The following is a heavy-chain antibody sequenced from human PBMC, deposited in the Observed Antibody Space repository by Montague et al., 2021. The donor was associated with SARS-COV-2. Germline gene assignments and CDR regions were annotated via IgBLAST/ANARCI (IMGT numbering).Heavy chain of an antibody. CDR3: ASVSWLRGAFDI. CDR1: GGSISSGSYY. CDR2: IYTSGST. J-gene: IGHJ3*02. D-gene: IGHD5-12*01. Sequence: TLSLTCTVSGGSISSGSYYWSWIRQPAGKGLEWFVRIYTSGSTNYNPSLKSRVTIAVDTSKNQFSLKLSSVTAADTAVYYCASVSWLRGAFDIWGQGTMVTVSS. V-gene: IGHV4-61*02.